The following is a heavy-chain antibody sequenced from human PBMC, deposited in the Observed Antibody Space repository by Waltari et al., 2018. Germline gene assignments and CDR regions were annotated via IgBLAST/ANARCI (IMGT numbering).Heavy chain of an antibody. Sequence: EVQLVESGGGVVQPGGSLRLSCAVSGFTFSRYWMTWVRQAPGEGLEWVANIKEDGSEKYYVDSVKGRFTISRDNAKNSLYLQMNSLRAEDTAVYYCARVPLMYSSSSRWRNWFDPWGQGTLVTVSS. J-gene: IGHJ5*02. D-gene: IGHD6-6*01. CDR2: IKEDGSEK. V-gene: IGHV3-7*03. CDR3: ARVPLMYSSSSRWRNWFDP. CDR1: GFTFSRYW.